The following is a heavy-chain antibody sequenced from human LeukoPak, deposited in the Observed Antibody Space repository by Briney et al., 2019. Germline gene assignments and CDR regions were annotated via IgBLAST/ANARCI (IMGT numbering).Heavy chain of an antibody. CDR1: GGTFTNYA. V-gene: IGHV1-69*13. D-gene: IGHD3-10*01. CDR3: ARLDYFGSGLYYYMDV. CDR2: IIPFFGTA. Sequence: ASVKVSCKASGGTFTNYAISWVRQAPGQGLEWMGGIIPFFGTANYAQKFQGRVTITADESTNTAYMELSSLRSEDTAVYYCARLDYFGSGLYYYMDVWGKGTTVTISS. J-gene: IGHJ6*03.